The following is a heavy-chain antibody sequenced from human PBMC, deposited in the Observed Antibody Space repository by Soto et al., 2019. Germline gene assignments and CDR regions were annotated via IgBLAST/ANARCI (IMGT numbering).Heavy chain of an antibody. CDR1: GGSISSGGYS. J-gene: IGHJ4*02. V-gene: IGHV4-30-2*01. CDR2: IYHSGST. Sequence: VSLTCAVSGGSISSGGYSWSWIRQPPGKGLEWIGYIYHSGSTYYNPSLKSRVTISVDRSKNQFSLKLSSVTAADTAVYYCARGSSGYYDYWGQGTLVTVSS. CDR3: ARGSSGYYDY. D-gene: IGHD3-22*01.